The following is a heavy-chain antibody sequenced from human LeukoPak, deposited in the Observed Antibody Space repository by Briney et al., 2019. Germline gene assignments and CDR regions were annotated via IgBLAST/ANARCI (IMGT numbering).Heavy chain of an antibody. D-gene: IGHD3-22*01. J-gene: IGHJ4*02. V-gene: IGHV4-4*07. CDR1: GGSFSGYY. Sequence: PSETLSLTCAVYGGSFSGYYWSWIRQPAGKGLEWIGRIYTSGSTNYNPSLKSRVTMSVDTSKNQFSLKLSSVTAADTAVYYCARDEYYYDSSGYRLFDYWGQGTLVTVSS. CDR2: IYTSGST. CDR3: ARDEYYYDSSGYRLFDY.